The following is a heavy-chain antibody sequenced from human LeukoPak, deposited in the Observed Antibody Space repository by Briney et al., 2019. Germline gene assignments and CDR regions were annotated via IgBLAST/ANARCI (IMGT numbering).Heavy chain of an antibody. CDR3: ARGSIVGATMGDWFDP. D-gene: IGHD1-26*01. CDR1: GYTFTSYY. CDR2: INPSDGST. Sequence: ASVKVSCKASGYTFTSYYMHWVRQAPGQGLEWMGIINPSDGSTSYAQKFQGRVTMTRDTSTSTVYMELSSLGSEDTAVYYCARGSIVGATMGDWFDPWGQGTLVTVSS. J-gene: IGHJ5*02. V-gene: IGHV1-46*01.